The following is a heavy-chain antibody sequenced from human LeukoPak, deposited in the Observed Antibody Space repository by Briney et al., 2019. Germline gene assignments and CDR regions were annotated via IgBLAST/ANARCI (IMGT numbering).Heavy chain of an antibody. Sequence: GGSLRLSCAASGFTFSSYDMHWVRQATGKGLEWVSAIGTAGDTYYPGSAKGRFTISRENAKNSLYLQMNSLRAGDTAVYYCARVSSGWYGFDYWGQGTLVTVSS. CDR2: IGTAGDT. CDR3: ARVSSGWYGFDY. J-gene: IGHJ4*02. D-gene: IGHD6-19*01. V-gene: IGHV3-13*01. CDR1: GFTFSSYD.